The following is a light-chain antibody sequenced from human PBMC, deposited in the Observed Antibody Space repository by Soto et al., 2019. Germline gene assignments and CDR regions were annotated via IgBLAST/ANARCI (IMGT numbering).Light chain of an antibody. CDR3: SSYTSSNTLV. V-gene: IGLV2-14*01. Sequence: QSALTQPASVSGSPGQSITISCTGTSSDVGAYNYVSWYQQHPGKAPKLIIFEVSDRPSGGSNRFSGSKSGNTASLTISGLQAEDEAEYYCSSYTSSNTLVFGGGTKLTVL. CDR1: SSDVGAYNY. CDR2: EVS. J-gene: IGLJ2*01.